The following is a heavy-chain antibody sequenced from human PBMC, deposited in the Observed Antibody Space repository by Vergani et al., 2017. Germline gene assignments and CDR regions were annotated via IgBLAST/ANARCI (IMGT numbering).Heavy chain of an antibody. V-gene: IGHV3-49*04. CDR2: IRSKAYGGTT. D-gene: IGHD3-9*01. J-gene: IGHJ6*02. CDR1: GFTFGDYA. Sequence: EVQLVESGGGLVQPGRSLRLSCTASGFTFGDYAMSWVRQAPGKGLEWVGFIRSKAYGGTTEYAASVKGRFTISRDDSKSIANLQMNSLKTEDTAVYYCTRDQVLRYFDWFESGYYYYGMDVWGQGTTVTVSS. CDR3: TRDQVLRYFDWFESGYYYYGMDV.